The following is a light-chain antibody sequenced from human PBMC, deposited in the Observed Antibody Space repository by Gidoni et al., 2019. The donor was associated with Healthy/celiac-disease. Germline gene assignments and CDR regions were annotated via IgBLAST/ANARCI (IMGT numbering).Light chain of an antibody. Sequence: EIVMTQSPATLSVSPGERATLSCRASQSVRSNLAWYQQKPGQAPRLLIYGASTRATGIPARFSGSGSGTEFTLTISSLQSEDFAVYYCQQYKNWPPYTFXQXTKLEIK. CDR2: GAS. CDR3: QQYKNWPPYT. J-gene: IGKJ2*01. CDR1: QSVRSN. V-gene: IGKV3-15*01.